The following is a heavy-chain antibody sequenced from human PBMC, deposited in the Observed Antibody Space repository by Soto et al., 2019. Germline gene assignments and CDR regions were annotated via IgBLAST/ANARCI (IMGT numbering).Heavy chain of an antibody. CDR1: GDSIRSGNW. V-gene: IGHV4-4*02. D-gene: IGHD5-18*01. Sequence: QVQLQESGPGLVRPSGTLSLTCAVSGDSIRSGNWWSWVRQAPQKGLEWLGEIYHSGTTMYNPSLKTRLTISVDKSKKQLSLTLISVAAAGTAGYTCARSREVGPGYPDSDKGCHGSRAPACSDS. CDR2: IYHSGTT. CDR3: ARSREVGPGYPDSDKGCHGSRAPACSDS. J-gene: IGHJ5*01.